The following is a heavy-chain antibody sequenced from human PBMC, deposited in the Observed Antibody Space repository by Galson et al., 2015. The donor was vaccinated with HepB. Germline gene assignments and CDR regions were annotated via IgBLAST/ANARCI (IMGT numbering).Heavy chain of an antibody. V-gene: IGHV3-74*01. CDR1: GFTFINYW. Sequence: SLRLSCAASGFTFINYWMEWVRQVPGKGLVWVSQINKDGTSTAYADSVKGRFTISRDNAKNTLYLQMNGLRVEDTALYYCAGAMGGLGAMDVWGQGTTVTVSS. D-gene: IGHD1-26*01. CDR3: AGAMGGLGAMDV. CDR2: INKDGTST. J-gene: IGHJ6*02.